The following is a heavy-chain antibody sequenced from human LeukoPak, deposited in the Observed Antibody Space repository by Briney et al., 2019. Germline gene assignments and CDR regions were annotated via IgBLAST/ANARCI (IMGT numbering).Heavy chain of an antibody. CDR3: AREGYYDSSGYYPPAYYFDY. Sequence: SVKVSCKASGGTFSNYAISWVRQAPGQGLEWMGRIIPIFGIANYAQKFQGRVTITADKSTSTAYMELSSLRSEDTAVYYCAREGYYDSSGYYPPAYYFDYWGQGTLVTVSS. D-gene: IGHD3-22*01. V-gene: IGHV1-69*04. CDR1: GGTFSNYA. CDR2: IIPIFGIA. J-gene: IGHJ4*02.